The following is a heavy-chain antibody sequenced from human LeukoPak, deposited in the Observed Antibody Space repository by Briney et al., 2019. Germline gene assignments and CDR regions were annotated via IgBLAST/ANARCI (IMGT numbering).Heavy chain of an antibody. CDR3: ARGGAYGRLFDP. CDR2: FDPEDGET. D-gene: IGHD3-10*01. J-gene: IGHJ5*02. V-gene: IGHV1-24*01. CDR1: GYTLTELS. Sequence: ASVKVSCKVSGYTLTELSMHWVRQAPGKGLEWMGGFDPEDGETIYAQKFQSRVTMTEDTSTDTAYMELSSLRSEDTAVYYCARGGAYGRLFDPWGQGTLVTVSS.